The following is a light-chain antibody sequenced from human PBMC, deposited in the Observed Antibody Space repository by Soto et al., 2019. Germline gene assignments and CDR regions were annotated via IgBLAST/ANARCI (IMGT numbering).Light chain of an antibody. CDR1: QSLLHSNGYYY. CDR3: MQALQTPWT. V-gene: IGKV2-28*01. CDR2: LGS. Sequence: DIVMTQSPLSLPVTPGEPASISCRSSQSLLHSNGYYYLDWYLQKPGQSPQVLIYLGSHRASGVPDRFRGSGSGTDVTLKISRVEAEDVGVYYCMQALQTPWTFGQGTKVEVK. J-gene: IGKJ1*01.